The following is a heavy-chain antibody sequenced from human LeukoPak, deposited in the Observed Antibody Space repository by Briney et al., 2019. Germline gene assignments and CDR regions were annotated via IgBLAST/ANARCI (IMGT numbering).Heavy chain of an antibody. Sequence: PSETLSLTCAVSGGSFSGYYWSWIRQPPGKGLEWIGEINHSGSTNYNPSLKSRVTISVDTSKNQFSLKLSSVTAADTAVYYCARGVAAAGIWFDPWGQGTLVTVSS. CDR2: INHSGST. CDR3: ARGVAAAGIWFDP. D-gene: IGHD6-13*01. J-gene: IGHJ5*02. V-gene: IGHV4-34*01. CDR1: GGSFSGYY.